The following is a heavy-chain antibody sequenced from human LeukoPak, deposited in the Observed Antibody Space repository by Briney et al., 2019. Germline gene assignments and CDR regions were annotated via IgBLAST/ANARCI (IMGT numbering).Heavy chain of an antibody. Sequence: GESLKISCKGSGYSSTSYWISWVRQMPGKGLEWMGRIDPSDSYTNYSPSFQGHVTISADKSISTAYLQWSSLKASDTAMYYCARQGYCSSTSRYNSDYWGQGTLVTVSS. D-gene: IGHD2-2*02. V-gene: IGHV5-10-1*01. CDR1: GYSSTSYW. CDR3: ARQGYCSSTSRYNSDY. J-gene: IGHJ4*02. CDR2: IDPSDSYT.